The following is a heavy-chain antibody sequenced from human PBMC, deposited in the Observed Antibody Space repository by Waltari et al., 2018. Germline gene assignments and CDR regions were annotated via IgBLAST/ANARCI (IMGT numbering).Heavy chain of an antibody. CDR3: AREIVVVTAGGAFDI. CDR2: IYSSGST. CDR1: GGSTGGYY. Sequence: QVQLQESGPGLVKASETLSLTCSVSGGSTGGYYWSWIRQPPGKGLAWIGFIYSSGSTKYSPSLWSRATISIDTAKNQFYLKLTSVTAADTAVYYCAREIVVVTAGGAFDIWGQGTMVTVSS. J-gene: IGHJ3*02. D-gene: IGHD2-21*02. V-gene: IGHV4-4*09.